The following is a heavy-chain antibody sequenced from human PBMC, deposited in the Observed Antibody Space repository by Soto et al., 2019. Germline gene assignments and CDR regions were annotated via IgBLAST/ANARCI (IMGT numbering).Heavy chain of an antibody. J-gene: IGHJ3*02. D-gene: IGHD2-15*01. CDR2: ISYDGSNK. Sequence: QVQLVESGGGVVQPGRPLRLSCAASGFTFSSNGRHWVRQAPGKGLEWVAVISYDGSNKYYADSVKGRFTISRDNSKNTLYLQMNSLRAEDTAVYYCAKDSSPRGSSGGSCYSDAFDIWGQGTMVTISS. CDR3: AKDSSPRGSSGGSCYSDAFDI. CDR1: GFTFSSNG. V-gene: IGHV3-30*18.